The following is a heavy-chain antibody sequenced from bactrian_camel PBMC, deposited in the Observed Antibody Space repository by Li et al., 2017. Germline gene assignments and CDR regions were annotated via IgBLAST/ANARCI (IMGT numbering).Heavy chain of an antibody. J-gene: IGHJ4*01. CDR1: GNLGSMNC. Sequence: HVQLVESGGGLVQPGGSLRLSCVISGNLGSMNCMGWFRLPPGKRHEGVAAVHTGGSTYYADSVKGRFTISRDNAKNTLFLQLNSLKTEDTAIYYCAKTGGPIDYRSYQYLDYWGQGTQVTVS. CDR3: AKTGGPIDYRSYQYLDY. CDR2: VHTGGST. V-gene: IGHV3S53*01. D-gene: IGHD2*01.